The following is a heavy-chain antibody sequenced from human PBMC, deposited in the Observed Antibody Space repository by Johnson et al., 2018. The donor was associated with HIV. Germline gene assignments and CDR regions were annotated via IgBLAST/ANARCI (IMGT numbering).Heavy chain of an antibody. Sequence: QVQLVESGGGVVQPGRSLRLSCAASGFTFNSYGMHWVRQAPGKGLEWVAVISYDGSNKYYADSVKGRFTISRDNSKNTLYLQMNSLRAEDTALYYCAKDVGNYWPDAFDIWGQGTMVTVSS. CDR3: AKDVGNYWPDAFDI. CDR2: ISYDGSNK. D-gene: IGHD3-22*01. V-gene: IGHV3-30*18. J-gene: IGHJ3*02. CDR1: GFTFNSYG.